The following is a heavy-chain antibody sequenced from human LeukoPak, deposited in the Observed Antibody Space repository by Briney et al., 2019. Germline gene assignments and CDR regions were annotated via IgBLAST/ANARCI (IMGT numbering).Heavy chain of an antibody. CDR3: ARGGYGDDLLFDY. CDR2: ISPNSGDT. V-gene: IGHV1-2*02. J-gene: IGHJ4*02. Sequence: GVSVKVSCKTSGYIFTGYYIHWVRQAPGQGLEWMGWISPNSGDTNYAQKFQARVTMTRDTSITTAYMELSRLTSDDTAVYYCARGGYGDDLLFDYWGQGTLVTVSS. CDR1: GYIFTGYY. D-gene: IGHD4-17*01.